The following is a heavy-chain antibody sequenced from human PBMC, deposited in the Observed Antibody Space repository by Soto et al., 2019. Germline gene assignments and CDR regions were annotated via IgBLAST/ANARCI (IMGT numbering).Heavy chain of an antibody. CDR2: IYVGDSDT. Sequence: GECLKISCKGSGYSFTNYWIGWVRQMPGKGLEWMGIIYVGDSDTRYSPSFQGQVTISADKSISTAYLQWSSLKASDTAMYYCASLVNIFDFDYWGQGTLVTVSS. J-gene: IGHJ4*02. V-gene: IGHV5-51*01. CDR1: GYSFTNYW. CDR3: ASLVNIFDFDY. D-gene: IGHD2-21*01.